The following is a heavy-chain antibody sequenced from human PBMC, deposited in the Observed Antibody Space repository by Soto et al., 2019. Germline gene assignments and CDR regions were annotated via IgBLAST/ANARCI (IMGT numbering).Heavy chain of an antibody. V-gene: IGHV1-2*02. CDR1: GYTFTGYY. D-gene: IGHD6-19*01. CDR2: IIPNSGSA. CDR3: ARDRDGIAVALDYFQH. Sequence: ASVKVSCKASGYTFTGYYMHWVRQAPGQGLEWMGWIIPNSGSANYAQKFQGRVTITGDKSISTAYMELSSLRSEDTAVYYCARDRDGIAVALDYFQHWGQGTLVTVSS. J-gene: IGHJ1*01.